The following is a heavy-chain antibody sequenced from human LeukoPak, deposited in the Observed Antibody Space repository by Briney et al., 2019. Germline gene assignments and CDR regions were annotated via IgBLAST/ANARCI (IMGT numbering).Heavy chain of an antibody. J-gene: IGHJ4*02. CDR2: IHPSGINT. D-gene: IGHD2-2*01. CDR1: GFNFMQYG. V-gene: IGHV3-23*05. CDR3: ARDPSTLLPTDDS. Sequence: GGTLRLSCVGSGFNFMQYGMMWVRQAPGKGLEWVSTIHPSGINTHHADSVKGRFTISRDNSKNTLYLQMNSLRVEDTAIYYCARDPSTLLPTDDSWGQGTLVAVSS.